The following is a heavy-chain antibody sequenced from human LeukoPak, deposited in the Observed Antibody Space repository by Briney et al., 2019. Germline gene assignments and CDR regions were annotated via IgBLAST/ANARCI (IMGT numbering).Heavy chain of an antibody. CDR3: AIARLEQPRTLYYFYSMDV. Sequence: SETLSLTCAVSGGSFSGYYWSWIRHPPGKGLEWVGEINHSGSTNYNPSLKRRVTISIDTSKNHFTLSLSSVTAADTAGYYCAIARLEQPRTLYYFYSMDVSGEGTTVSASS. D-gene: IGHD6-13*01. V-gene: IGHV4-34*01. J-gene: IGHJ6*01. CDR1: GGSFSGYY. CDR2: INHSGST.